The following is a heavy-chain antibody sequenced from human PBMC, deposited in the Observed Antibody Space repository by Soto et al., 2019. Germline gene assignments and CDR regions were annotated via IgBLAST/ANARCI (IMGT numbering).Heavy chain of an antibody. CDR2: ITSSGTTI. Sequence: EAQLVESGGGLVQPGGSLRLSCAASGFTFSVYTMHWVRQSPGKGLEWISSITSSGTTISYADSVKGRFTISRDNAKSSLFLQMDTLRDEDMAVYYCARDGYSTSSDWPWFDPWGQGTLVTVSS. J-gene: IGHJ5*02. D-gene: IGHD6-6*01. CDR1: GFTFSVYT. CDR3: ARDGYSTSSDWPWFDP. V-gene: IGHV3-48*02.